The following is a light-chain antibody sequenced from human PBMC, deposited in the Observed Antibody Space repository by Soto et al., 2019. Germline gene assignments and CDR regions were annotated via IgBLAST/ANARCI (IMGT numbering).Light chain of an antibody. V-gene: IGKV3-15*01. CDR1: QSVITN. CDR2: GAS. Sequence: ELVMTQSPATLSASPGERATLSCRASQSVITNVAWYQQKPGQAPRLLIYGASTRATGIPARFSGSGSGTEFTLTIGSLQSEDFAVYYCQHYNHWPMYTFGQGTKVDIK. J-gene: IGKJ2*01. CDR3: QHYNHWPMYT.